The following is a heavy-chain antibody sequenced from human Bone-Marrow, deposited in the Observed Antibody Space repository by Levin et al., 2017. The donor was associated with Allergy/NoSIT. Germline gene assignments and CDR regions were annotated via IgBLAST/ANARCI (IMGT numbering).Heavy chain of an antibody. D-gene: IGHD3-22*01. CDR1: GFTFSNAW. CDR3: TTVRISINSGYTFDY. J-gene: IGHJ4*02. V-gene: IGHV3-15*01. Sequence: GGSLRLSCAASGFTFSNAWMNWVRQAPGKGLEWVGRIKSKTDDGTTDYAAPVKGRFTISRDDSKNTLYLQMNSLKTEDTAVYYCTTVRISINSGYTFDYWGQGTLVTVSS. CDR2: IKSKTDDGTT.